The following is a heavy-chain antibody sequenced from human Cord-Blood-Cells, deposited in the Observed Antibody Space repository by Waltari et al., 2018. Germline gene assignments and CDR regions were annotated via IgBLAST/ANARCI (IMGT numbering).Heavy chain of an antibody. D-gene: IGHD3-22*01. J-gene: IGHJ3*02. V-gene: IGHV1-2*04. Sequence: QVQLVQSGAEVKKPGASVKVSCKASGYTFTGYYMHWVRPAPGQGLEWMGWINPNSGGTNYAQKFQGWVTMTRETSISTAYMELSRLRSDDTAVYYCARGEGTMIVDAFDIWGQGTMVTVSS. CDR2: INPNSGGT. CDR1: GYTFTGYY. CDR3: ARGEGTMIVDAFDI.